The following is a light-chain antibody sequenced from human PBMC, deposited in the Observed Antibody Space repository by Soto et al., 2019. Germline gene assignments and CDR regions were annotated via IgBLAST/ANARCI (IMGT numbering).Light chain of an antibody. CDR3: QQYNSYSCT. V-gene: IGKV1-5*01. CDR2: DAS. J-gene: IGKJ1*01. CDR1: QSISRW. Sequence: DIPMTQSPSTLSASVGDRVTITCRARQSISRWLAWYQQKPGKAPKLLIYDASSLESGVPSRFSVSGSGTEFIFTISSLQYDDFVNYYCQQYNSYSCTFGQGKKVEIK.